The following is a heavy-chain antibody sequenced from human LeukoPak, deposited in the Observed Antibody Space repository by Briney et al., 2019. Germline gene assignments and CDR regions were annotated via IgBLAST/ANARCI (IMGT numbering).Heavy chain of an antibody. CDR3: AKGGKYDILTGYRRSRLLGDF. CDR1: GFTFSSHG. D-gene: IGHD3-9*01. J-gene: IGHJ4*02. V-gene: IGHV3-30*02. CDR2: IRYDGSNK. Sequence: GGSLRPSCAASGFTFSSHGMHWVRQTPAKGLEWVAFIRYDGSNKYYADSAKGRFIISRDNSKNTLFLQMNSLRPEDTAVYYCAKGGKYDILTGYRRSRLLGDFWGQGTLVTVSS.